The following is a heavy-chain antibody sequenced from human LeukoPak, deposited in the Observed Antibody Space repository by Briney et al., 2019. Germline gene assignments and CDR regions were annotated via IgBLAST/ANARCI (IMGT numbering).Heavy chain of an antibody. CDR3: ARLTGYGSGFFFGP. V-gene: IGHV4-59*08. D-gene: IGHD3-10*01. Sequence: SETLSLTCTVSGGSISSDYWNWIRQPPEKGVEWIGYIHYSGSTNYNPSLKSRVTISVDTSKNQFSLKLSSVTAADTAVYYCARLTGYGSGFFFGPWGQGTLVTVSS. CDR1: GGSISSDY. CDR2: IHYSGST. J-gene: IGHJ5*02.